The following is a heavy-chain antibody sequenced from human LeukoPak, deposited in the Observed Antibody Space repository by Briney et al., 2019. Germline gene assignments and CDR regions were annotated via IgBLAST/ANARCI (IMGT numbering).Heavy chain of an antibody. CDR3: ARRYYSRFVP. CDR1: GYSISSGYY. J-gene: IGHJ5*02. CDR2: IYHSGST. V-gene: IGHV4-38-2*01. Sequence: SETLSLTCAVSGYSISSGYYWGWIRQPPGQGLEWIGSIYHSGSTYYNPSLKSRVTMSVDTSKNQFSLKLNSVTAADTAVYYCARRYYSRFVPWGQGTLVTVSS. D-gene: IGHD3-10*01.